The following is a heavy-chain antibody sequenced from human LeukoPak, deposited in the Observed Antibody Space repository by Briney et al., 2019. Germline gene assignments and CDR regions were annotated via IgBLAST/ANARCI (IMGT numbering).Heavy chain of an antibody. CDR1: GGSISSSSYY. CDR3: ARLEGIAAAGY. V-gene: IGHV4-39*01. CDR2: IYYSGST. Sequence: PSETLSLTCTVSGGSISSSSYYWGWLRQPPGKGLEWIGNIYYSGSTCYNPSLKSRVTISVDTSKNQFSLKLSSVTAADTAVYYCARLEGIAAAGYWGQGTLVTVSS. D-gene: IGHD6-13*01. J-gene: IGHJ4*02.